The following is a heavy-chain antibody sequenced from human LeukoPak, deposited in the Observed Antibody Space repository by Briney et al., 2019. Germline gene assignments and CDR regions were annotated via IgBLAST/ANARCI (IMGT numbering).Heavy chain of an antibody. CDR1: GASISSYY. Sequence: SETLSLTCAVSGASISSYYWSWIRQPPGQGLEWMGSIYYSGSTNYNPSLKSRVTISLDTSMNQFSLTLSSVTAADTAVYFCARDCSSGRYFHTLWDPWGQGALVTVSS. V-gene: IGHV4-59*01. D-gene: IGHD3-10*01. CDR3: ARDCSSGRYFHTLWDP. CDR2: IYYSGST. J-gene: IGHJ5*02.